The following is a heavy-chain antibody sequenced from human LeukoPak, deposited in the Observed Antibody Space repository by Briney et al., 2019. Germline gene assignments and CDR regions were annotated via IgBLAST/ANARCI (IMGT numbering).Heavy chain of an antibody. Sequence: GGSLRLSCAASGFTFSSYAMHWVRQAPGKGLEWVAVISYDGSNKYYADSVKGRFTISRDNAKNSLYLQMNSLRAEDTAVYYCARDSTPLYSSSSYFDYWGQGTLVTVSS. J-gene: IGHJ4*02. CDR3: ARDSTPLYSSSSYFDY. CDR1: GFTFSSYA. D-gene: IGHD6-6*01. V-gene: IGHV3-30-3*01. CDR2: ISYDGSNK.